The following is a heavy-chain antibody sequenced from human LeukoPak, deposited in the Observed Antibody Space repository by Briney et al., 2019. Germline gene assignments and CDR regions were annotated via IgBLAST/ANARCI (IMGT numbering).Heavy chain of an antibody. CDR1: GFTFSSYA. V-gene: IGHV3-23*01. CDR2: ISGSGGST. D-gene: IGHD2/OR15-2a*01. CDR3: ANLIGSN. Sequence: GGALRLSCAASGFTFSSYAMSWVRQAPGKGREWVSAISGSGGSTYYPHSSKGPFTISRDNSKNTRYLQMNIPTPEYTARYYCANLIGSNWGQGTLVTVS. J-gene: IGHJ4*02.